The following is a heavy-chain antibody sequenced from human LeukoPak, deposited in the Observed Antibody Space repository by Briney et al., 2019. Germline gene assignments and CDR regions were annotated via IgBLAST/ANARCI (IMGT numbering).Heavy chain of an antibody. CDR1: GGSISSYY. D-gene: IGHD6-13*01. CDR3: ARDPFAAAGTGGGWFDP. CDR2: IYYSGST. Sequence: SETLSLTCTVSGGSISSYYWSWIRQPPGKGLEWIGYIYYSGSTNYNPSLKSRVTISVDTSKNQFSLKLSSVTAADTAVYYCARDPFAAAGTGGGWFDPWGQGTLVTVSS. J-gene: IGHJ5*02. V-gene: IGHV4-59*01.